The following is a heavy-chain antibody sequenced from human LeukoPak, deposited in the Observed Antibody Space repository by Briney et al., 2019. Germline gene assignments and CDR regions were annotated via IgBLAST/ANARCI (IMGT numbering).Heavy chain of an antibody. Sequence: GGSLRVAWVASGFTFNGYVMRWVRQAPGKGLGCVLGVSESGGIKIYAESVTGRFTISRDNSTNTLYLQMNSLRVADTATSYCTQVNGGAAIDNKYFQHWGPGTLVTVSS. V-gene: IGHV3-23*01. CDR3: TQVNGGAAIDNKYFQH. CDR1: GFTFNGYV. J-gene: IGHJ1*01. D-gene: IGHD6-25*01. CDR2: VSESGGIK.